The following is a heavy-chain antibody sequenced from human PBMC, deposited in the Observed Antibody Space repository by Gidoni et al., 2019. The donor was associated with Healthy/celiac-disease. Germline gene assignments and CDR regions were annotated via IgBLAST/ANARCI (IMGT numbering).Heavy chain of an antibody. CDR1: GFTFPSSA. J-gene: IGHJ4*02. Sequence: QMQLVQSGPEVKTPRTSGKVSCKASGFTFPSSAVQWVRQARGQRLEWIGWIVVGSGNTNYAQKFQERVTITRDMSTSTAYMELSSLRSEDTAVYYCAAEYCSGGSCYNFDYWGQGTLVTVSS. D-gene: IGHD2-15*01. V-gene: IGHV1-58*01. CDR2: IVVGSGNT. CDR3: AAEYCSGGSCYNFDY.